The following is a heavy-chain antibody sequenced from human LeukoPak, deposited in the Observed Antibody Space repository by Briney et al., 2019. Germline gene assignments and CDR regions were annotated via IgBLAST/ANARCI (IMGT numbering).Heavy chain of an antibody. D-gene: IGHD1-26*01. V-gene: IGHV3-74*01. CDR2: INSDGSST. J-gene: IGHJ6*02. CDR1: GFTFSSYW. CDR3: ARVRSGSSAGNYGMDV. Sequence: PGGSLRLSCAASGFTFSSYWMHWVRQAPGKGLVWVSRINSDGSSTNYADSVKGRFTISRDNAKNTLYLQMNSLRVEDTAVYYCARVRSGSSAGNYGMDVWGQGTTVTVS.